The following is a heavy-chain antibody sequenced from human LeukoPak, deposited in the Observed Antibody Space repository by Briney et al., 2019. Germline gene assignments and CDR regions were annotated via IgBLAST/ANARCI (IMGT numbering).Heavy chain of an antibody. CDR2: IYSGGST. CDR1: GFPAISNS. Sequence: GGSLRPPCAAPGFPAISNSMSWVPQAPGKGLEWVSVIYSGGSTYYADSVKGRFTISRDNSKNTLYLQMNSLRAEDTAVYYCARGPRAFDIWGQGTMVTVSS. J-gene: IGHJ3*02. V-gene: IGHV3-66*01. CDR3: ARGPRAFDI.